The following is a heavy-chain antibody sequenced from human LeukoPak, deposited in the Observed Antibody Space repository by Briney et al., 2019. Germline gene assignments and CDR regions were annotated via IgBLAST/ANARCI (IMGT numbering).Heavy chain of an antibody. CDR2: ISWNSGSR. D-gene: IGHD6-13*01. Sequence: GGSLRLSCAASGFTFDDYAMHWVRQAPGKGLEWVSLISWNSGSRVYADSVKGRFTISRDNAKNSLYLQMNSLRAEDTSLYYCAKAGRHSSSWIDYWGQGTLVTVSS. V-gene: IGHV3-9*01. CDR3: AKAGRHSSSWIDY. J-gene: IGHJ4*02. CDR1: GFTFDDYA.